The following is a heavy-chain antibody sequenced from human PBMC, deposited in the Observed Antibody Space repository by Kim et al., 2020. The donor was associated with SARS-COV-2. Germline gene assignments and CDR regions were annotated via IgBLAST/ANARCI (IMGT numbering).Heavy chain of an antibody. Sequence: ASVKVSCKASGYTFTSYAMHWVRQAPGQRLEWMGWINAGNGNTKYSQKFQGRVTITRDTSASTAYMELSSLRSEDTAVYYCARHELSSGWFFYYYYGMDVWGQGTTVTVSS. V-gene: IGHV1-3*01. CDR3: ARHELSSGWFFYYYYGMDV. J-gene: IGHJ6*02. CDR1: GYTFTSYA. D-gene: IGHD6-19*01. CDR2: INAGNGNT.